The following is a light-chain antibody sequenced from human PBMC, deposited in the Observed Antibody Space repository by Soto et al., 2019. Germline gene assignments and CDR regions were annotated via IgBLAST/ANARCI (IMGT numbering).Light chain of an antibody. J-gene: IGKJ5*01. V-gene: IGKV1-39*01. CDR3: QQSYSFPRT. CDR2: GAS. Sequence: DVQMTQSPSALSASVEDRVSITCRASQSISSYLNWYQQKPGKAPKLLIYGASSLQSGVPSRFSGSGSGTDFTLTITSLQPEDFATYFCQQSYSFPRTFGQGTRLEIK. CDR1: QSISSY.